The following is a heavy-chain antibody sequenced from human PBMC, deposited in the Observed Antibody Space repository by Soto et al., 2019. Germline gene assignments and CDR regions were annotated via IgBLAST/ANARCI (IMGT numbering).Heavy chain of an antibody. D-gene: IGHD2-15*01. J-gene: IGHJ4*02. CDR2: IYSGGST. CDR3: ARDPSGGMYYFDY. CDR1: GFTVSSNY. V-gene: IGHV3-66*01. Sequence: EVQLVESGGGLVQPGGSLRLSCAASGFTVSSNYMSWVRQAPGKGLEWVSVIYSGGSTYYADSVKGRFTISRDNSKNTLYLQMNSLIAEDTAVYYCARDPSGGMYYFDYWGQGTLVTVSS.